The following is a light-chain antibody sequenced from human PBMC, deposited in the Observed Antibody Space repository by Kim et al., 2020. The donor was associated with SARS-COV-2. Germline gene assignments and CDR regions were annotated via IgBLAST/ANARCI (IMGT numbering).Light chain of an antibody. CDR2: GAS. CDR1: QSVSSSY. V-gene: IGKV3-20*01. Sequence: FSTGERATLSGRASQSVSSSYLAWYQQKPGQAPRLLIYGASSRATGIPDRFSGSGSGTDFTLTISRLEPEDFAVYYCQQYGSSSYTFGQGTKLEIK. CDR3: QQYGSSSYT. J-gene: IGKJ2*01.